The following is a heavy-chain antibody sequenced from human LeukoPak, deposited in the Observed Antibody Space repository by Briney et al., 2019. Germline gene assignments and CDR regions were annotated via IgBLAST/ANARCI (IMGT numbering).Heavy chain of an antibody. D-gene: IGHD3-22*01. V-gene: IGHV6-1*01. Sequence: SQTLSLTCAISGDSVSSNSAAWNWIRQSPSRGLEWLGRTYYRSKWYNDYAVSVKSRITINPDTSKNQFSLQLNSVTPEDTAVYYCARDFNYDSSGYYPFYYYYGMDVWGQGTTVTVSS. J-gene: IGHJ6*02. CDR3: ARDFNYDSSGYYPFYYYYGMDV. CDR1: GDSVSSNSAA. CDR2: TYYRSKWYN.